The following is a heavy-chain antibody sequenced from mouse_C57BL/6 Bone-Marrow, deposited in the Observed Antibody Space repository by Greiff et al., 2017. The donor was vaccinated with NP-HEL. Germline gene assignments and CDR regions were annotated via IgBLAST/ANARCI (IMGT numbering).Heavy chain of an antibody. V-gene: IGHV1-52*01. D-gene: IGHD1-1*01. CDR3: ARSPYYGSSIFDY. CDR1: GYTFTSYW. CDR2: IDPSDSET. Sequence: QVQLKQPGAELVRPGSSVKLSCKASGYTFTSYWMHWVKQRPIQGLEWIGNIDPSDSETHYNQKFKDKATLTVDKSSSTAYMQLSSLTSEDSAVYYCARSPYYGSSIFDYWGQGTTLTVSS. J-gene: IGHJ2*01.